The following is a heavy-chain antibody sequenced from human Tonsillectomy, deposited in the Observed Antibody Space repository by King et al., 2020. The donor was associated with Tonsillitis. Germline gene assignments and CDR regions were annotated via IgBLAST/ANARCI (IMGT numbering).Heavy chain of an antibody. V-gene: IGHV4-34*01. CDR3: ARVQLAAGKIDY. CDR2: INHSGST. CDR1: GGSFSGYY. D-gene: IGHD6-13*01. Sequence: VQLQQWGAGLLKPSETLSLTCAVYGGSFSGYYWSWIRQPPGKGLEWIGEINHSGSTNYNPCLKSRVTVSVDTSKNQFSLKLSSVTAADTAVYYCARVQLAAGKIDYWGQGTLVTVSS. J-gene: IGHJ4*02.